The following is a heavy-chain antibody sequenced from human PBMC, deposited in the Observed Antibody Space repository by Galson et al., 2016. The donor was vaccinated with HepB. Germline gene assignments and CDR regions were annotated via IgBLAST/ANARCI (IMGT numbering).Heavy chain of an antibody. V-gene: IGHV3-11*01. CDR3: ARRGRWHYGLDV. Sequence: SLRLSCAASGFTFTSYAMSWVRQAPGKGLEWTSYISTSGETIYYADSVKGRFTISRDNAKSSLYLQMNGLRVEDTAVYFCARRGRWHYGLDVWGKGTAVTVSS. CDR2: ISTSGETI. CDR1: GFTFTSYA. D-gene: IGHD5-24*01. J-gene: IGHJ6*04.